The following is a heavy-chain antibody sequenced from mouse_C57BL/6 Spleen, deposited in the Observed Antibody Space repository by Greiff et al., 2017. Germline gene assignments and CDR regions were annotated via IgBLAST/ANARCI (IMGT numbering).Heavy chain of an antibody. J-gene: IGHJ4*01. CDR2: IYPGDGDT. CDR3: TRGGVHYYDSSYGYYAMDY. V-gene: IGHV1-80*01. Sequence: VKLQESGAELVKPGASVKISCKASGYAFSSYWMNWVKQRPGKGLEWIGQIYPGDGDTNYNGKFKGKATLTADKSSSTAYMQLSSLTSGDSAVYFCTRGGVHYYDSSYGYYAMDYWGQGTSVTVSS. D-gene: IGHD1-1*01. CDR1: GYAFSSYW.